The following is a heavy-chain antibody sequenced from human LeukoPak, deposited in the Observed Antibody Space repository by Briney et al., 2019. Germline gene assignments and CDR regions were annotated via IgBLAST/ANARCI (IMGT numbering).Heavy chain of an antibody. D-gene: IGHD3-10*02. V-gene: IGHV4-39*07. Sequence: SETLSLTCIVSGGSISSSSYYWGWIRQPPGKGLKWIGSIYYSGSTYYNPSLKSRVTISVDTSKNQFSLQLNSVTPEDTAVYYCTFSRVRGVGSYYYYYYMDVWGKGTTVTVSS. CDR1: GGSISSSSYY. CDR3: TFSRVRGVGSYYYYYYMDV. J-gene: IGHJ6*03. CDR2: IYYSGST.